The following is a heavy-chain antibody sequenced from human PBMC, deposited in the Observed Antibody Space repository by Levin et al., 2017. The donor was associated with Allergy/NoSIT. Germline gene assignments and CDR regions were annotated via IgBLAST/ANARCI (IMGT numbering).Heavy chain of an antibody. CDR1: GYIFTNYG. CDR2: ISAYNGNT. J-gene: IGHJ3*01. D-gene: IGHD3-10*01. V-gene: IGHV1-18*04. Sequence: ASVKVSFKPSGYIFTNYGISWVRQAPGQGLEWMGWISAYNGNTEYAQKFQGRVTLTRDTSTSTVYMELRSLRYDDTAVYSCARGGEVPLEFWGQGTMVTVSS. CDR3: ARGGEVPLEF.